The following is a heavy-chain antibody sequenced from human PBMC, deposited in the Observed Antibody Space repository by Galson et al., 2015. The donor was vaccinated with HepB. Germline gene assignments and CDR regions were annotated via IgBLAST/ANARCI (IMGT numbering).Heavy chain of an antibody. CDR1: GFTFSSYA. V-gene: IGHV3-30-3*01. CDR3: ARPMQQLVRVGSWFDP. D-gene: IGHD6-13*01. CDR2: ISYDGSNK. J-gene: IGHJ5*02. Sequence: SLRLSCAASGFTFSSYAMHWVRQAPGKGLEWVAVISYDGSNKYYADSVKGRFTISRDNSKNTLYLQMSSLRAEDTAVYYCARPMQQLVRVGSWFDPWGQGTLVTVSS.